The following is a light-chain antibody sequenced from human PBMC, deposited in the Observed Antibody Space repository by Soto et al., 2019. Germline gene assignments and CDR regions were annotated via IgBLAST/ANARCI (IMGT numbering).Light chain of an antibody. CDR1: SSDGADYKD. Sequence: QSALTQPASVSGSPGQSITISCTGTSSDGADYKDVSWYQQHPGKAPKLMIYEVTYRPSGVSNRLSGSKSGTTASLTISGLQAEDEAEYYCSSYTTSSTVFGTGTKLTVL. CDR2: EVT. J-gene: IGLJ1*01. V-gene: IGLV2-14*01. CDR3: SSYTTSSTV.